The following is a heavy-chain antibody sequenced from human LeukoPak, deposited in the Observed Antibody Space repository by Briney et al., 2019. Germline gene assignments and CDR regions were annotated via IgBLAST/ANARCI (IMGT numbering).Heavy chain of an antibody. CDR3: ARGIFRRVRGVISYYYYYMDV. CDR1: GYTFTSYD. V-gene: IGHV1-8*03. D-gene: IGHD3-10*01. Sequence: ASVKVSCKASGYTFTSYDINWVRQATGQGLEWMGWMNPNSGNTGYAQKFQGRVTITRNTSISTAYMELSSLRSEDTAVYYCARGIFRRVRGVISYYYYYMDVWGKGTTVTVSS. CDR2: MNPNSGNT. J-gene: IGHJ6*03.